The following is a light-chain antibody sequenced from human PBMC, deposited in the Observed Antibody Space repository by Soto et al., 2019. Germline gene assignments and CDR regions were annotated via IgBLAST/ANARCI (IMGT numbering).Light chain of an antibody. V-gene: IGLV3-21*02. Sequence: SYDLTQTPSVSAAPGQAARITCGGNNIGIKTVHWYQQKPGQAPVLVVYDDSDRPSGIPERFSGSNSGNTATLTISRVEAGDEADYYCQVWDSSIDHYVFGTGTKVTVL. CDR3: QVWDSSIDHYV. CDR2: DDS. J-gene: IGLJ1*01. CDR1: NIGIKT.